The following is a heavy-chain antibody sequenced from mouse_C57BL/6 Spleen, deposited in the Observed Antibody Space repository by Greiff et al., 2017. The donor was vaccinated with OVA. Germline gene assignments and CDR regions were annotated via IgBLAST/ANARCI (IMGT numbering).Heavy chain of an antibody. CDR3: TRGTPWFAY. CDR2: IYPRSGNT. Sequence: VQLQQSGAELARPGASVKLSCKASGYTFTSYGISWVKQRTGQGLEWIGEIYPRSGNTYYNEKFKGKATLTADKSSNTAYLQLSSLTSEDTAVYYCTRGTPWFAYWGQGTLVTVSA. J-gene: IGHJ3*01. CDR1: GYTFTSYG. D-gene: IGHD3-3*01. V-gene: IGHV1-81*01.